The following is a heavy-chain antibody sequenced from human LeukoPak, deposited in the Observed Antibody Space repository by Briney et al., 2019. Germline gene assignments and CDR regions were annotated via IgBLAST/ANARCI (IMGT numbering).Heavy chain of an antibody. V-gene: IGHV4-59*01. Sequence: PSETLSLTCTVSGGSISSYYRSWIRQPPGKGLEWIGYIYYSGSTNYNPSLKSRVTISVDTSKNQFSLKLSSVTAADTAVYYCARVDDSSGYWSYYFDYWGQGTLVTVSS. CDR3: ARVDDSSGYWSYYFDY. CDR1: GGSISSYY. D-gene: IGHD3-22*01. J-gene: IGHJ4*02. CDR2: IYYSGST.